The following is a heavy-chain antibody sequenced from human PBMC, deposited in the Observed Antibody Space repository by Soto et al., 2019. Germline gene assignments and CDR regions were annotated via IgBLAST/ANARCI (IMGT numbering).Heavy chain of an antibody. D-gene: IGHD6-19*01. Sequence: QITLKESGPTLVKPTQTLALNCTFSGFSFNTRGVGVAWLRQPPGKAQEWLAVTYWDDDRRYRPSLTDRLTITKDISTTQVVLTTTNLDPVHKGTYYCAHLVPGPLSFAYWGQGALVTVSS. CDR3: AHLVPGPLSFAY. CDR1: GFSFNTRGVG. V-gene: IGHV2-5*02. CDR2: TYWDDDR. J-gene: IGHJ1*01.